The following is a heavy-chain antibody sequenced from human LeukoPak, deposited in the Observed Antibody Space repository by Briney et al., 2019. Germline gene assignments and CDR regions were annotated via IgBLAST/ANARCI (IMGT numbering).Heavy chain of an antibody. D-gene: IGHD1-26*01. CDR2: TYYRSQWYN. J-gene: IGHJ4*02. Sequence: SQTLSLTCDISGDSVSSDSAAWNWIRQSPSRGLEWLGRTYYRSQWYNDYALSVKSRISINADTSNNQFSLLLNSVTPEDTAVYYCVREWVGSTSVKFDYWGQGILVTVSS. CDR3: VREWVGSTSVKFDY. V-gene: IGHV6-1*01. CDR1: GDSVSSDSAA.